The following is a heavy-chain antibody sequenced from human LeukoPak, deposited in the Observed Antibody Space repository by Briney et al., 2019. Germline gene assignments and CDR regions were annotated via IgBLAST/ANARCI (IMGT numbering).Heavy chain of an antibody. CDR3: ARTGRHFYGWESNLSPWPADMDV. D-gene: IGHD3-10*01. Sequence: SETLSLTCTVSGGSINSYYWTWIRQPPGEGLEWIGYIYYSGSTHYNPSLNSRVTISMDTSKNHFSLKLSSVTAADTAIYYSARTGRHFYGWESNLSPWPADMDVWGQGTKVTVSS. CDR2: IYYSGST. CDR1: GGSINSYY. V-gene: IGHV4-59*01. J-gene: IGHJ6*02.